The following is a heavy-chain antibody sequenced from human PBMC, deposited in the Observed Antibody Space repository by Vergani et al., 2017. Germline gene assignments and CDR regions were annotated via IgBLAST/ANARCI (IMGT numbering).Heavy chain of an antibody. CDR1: GFSFPGYA. CDR2: VSGSSATP. J-gene: IGHJ4*02. CDR3: TKGSRGDTGYFFDY. V-gene: IGHV3-23*01. D-gene: IGHD5-18*01. Sequence: EVQLLESGGGLVQPGGSLRLSCEASGFSFPGYAMSWVRQAPGKGLEWVSSVSGSSATPYYADSVKGRFIISRDNSKNTLHLQMNSLRADDTAVYYCTKGSRGDTGYFFDYWGQGSLYTVSS.